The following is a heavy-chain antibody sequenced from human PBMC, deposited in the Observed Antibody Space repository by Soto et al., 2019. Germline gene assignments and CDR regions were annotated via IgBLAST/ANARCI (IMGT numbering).Heavy chain of an antibody. CDR1: GGSISSSSYY. Sequence: SETLSLTCTVSGGSISSSSYYWGWIRQPPGKGLEWIGSIYYSGSTYYNPSLKSRVTISEDTSKNQFSLKLSSVTAADTAVYYFARLDDILTGSVPAFDYWGQGTLVTVSS. J-gene: IGHJ4*02. CDR3: ARLDDILTGSVPAFDY. D-gene: IGHD3-9*01. CDR2: IYYSGST. V-gene: IGHV4-39*01.